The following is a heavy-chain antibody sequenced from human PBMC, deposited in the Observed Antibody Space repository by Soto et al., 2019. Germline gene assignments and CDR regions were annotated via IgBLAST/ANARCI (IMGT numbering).Heavy chain of an antibody. V-gene: IGHV3-21*01. CDR2: ISSNSSCK. Sequence: DVQLVESGGGLVKPGGSLRLSCAASGFTLKNYSMTWVRQAPGKGLEWVSSISSNSSCKYYADSLKGRFTISRDNTKKEMYMQMSSLRAEDTAVYYCARSRSTTSSVTTSGWFDRWGQGTLVTVSS. CDR3: ARSRSTTSSVTTSGWFDR. D-gene: IGHD2-2*01. J-gene: IGHJ5*02. CDR1: GFTLKNYS.